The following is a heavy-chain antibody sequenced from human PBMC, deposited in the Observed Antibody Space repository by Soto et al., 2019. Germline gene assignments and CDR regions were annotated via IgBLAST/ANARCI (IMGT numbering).Heavy chain of an antibody. CDR2: INHSGST. CDR3: ARVPIIAVAYRSWFDP. CDR1: GGSFSGYY. D-gene: IGHD6-19*01. Sequence: QVQLQQWGAGLLKPSETLSLTCAVYGGSFSGYYWSWIRQPPGKGLEWIGEINHSGSTNYNPSLQSRVTISVDTSKNQFSLKPSSVTAADTAVYYCARVPIIAVAYRSWFDPWGQGTLVTVSS. V-gene: IGHV4-34*01. J-gene: IGHJ5*02.